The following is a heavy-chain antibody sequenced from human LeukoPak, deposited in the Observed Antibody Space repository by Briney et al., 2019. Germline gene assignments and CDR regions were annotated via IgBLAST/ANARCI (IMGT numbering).Heavy chain of an antibody. D-gene: IGHD6-13*01. CDR1: GGSISSYY. Sequence: SETLSLTCTVSGGSISSYYWSWIRQPPGKGLEWIGYIYYSGSTNYNPSLKRRVTISVDTSQNQFSLKLSSVTAADTAVFYCARQSYSSSWGSYYLDYWGQGTLVTVSS. CDR3: ARQSYSSSWGSYYLDY. CDR2: IYYSGST. V-gene: IGHV4-59*08. J-gene: IGHJ4*02.